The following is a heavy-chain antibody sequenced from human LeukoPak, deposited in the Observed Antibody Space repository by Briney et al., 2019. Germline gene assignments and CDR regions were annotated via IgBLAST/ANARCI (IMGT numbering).Heavy chain of an antibody. D-gene: IGHD3-10*01. J-gene: IGHJ5*02. V-gene: IGHV4-39*07. CDR1: GGSISSSSYY. Sequence: PSETLSLTCTVSGGSISSSSYYWGWIRQPPGKGLEWIGSIYYSGSTYYNPSLKSRVTISVDTSKNQFSLKLSSVTAADTAVYYGARVNYYGSGGFDPWGQGTLVTVSS. CDR2: IYYSGST. CDR3: ARVNYYGSGGFDP.